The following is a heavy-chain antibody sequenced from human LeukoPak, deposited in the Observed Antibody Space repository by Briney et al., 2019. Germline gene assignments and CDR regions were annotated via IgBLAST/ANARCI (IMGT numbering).Heavy chain of an antibody. CDR1: GFTFSSYW. J-gene: IGHJ5*02. CDR2: IKQDGSEK. Sequence: PGGSLRLSCAASGFTFSSYWMSWVRQAPGKGLEWVANIKQDGSEKYCVDSVKGRFTISRDNAKNSLYLQMNSLRVEDTAVYYCAREREGQSHSAFDPWGQGTLVTVSS. CDR3: AREREGQSHSAFDP. D-gene: IGHD1-26*01. V-gene: IGHV3-7*01.